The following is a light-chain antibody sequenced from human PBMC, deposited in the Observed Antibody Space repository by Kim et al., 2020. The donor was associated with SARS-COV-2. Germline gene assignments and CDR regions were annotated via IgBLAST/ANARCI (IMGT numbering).Light chain of an antibody. CDR2: KIS. CDR1: QSLAQSDGNTH. CDR3: MQAIEFPLI. V-gene: IGKV2-24*01. Sequence: DIVMTQTPLSSSVILGQPASISCRSSQSLAQSDGNTHLSWLQQRPGQPPRLLIYKISKRFSGVPDRFSGSGAGTDFTLRISRVEAEDVGVYYCMQAIEFPLIFGGGTKLEI. J-gene: IGKJ4*01.